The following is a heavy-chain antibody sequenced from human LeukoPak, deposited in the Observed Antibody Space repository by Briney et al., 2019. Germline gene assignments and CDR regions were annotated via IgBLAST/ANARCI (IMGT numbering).Heavy chain of an antibody. Sequence: SETLSLTCTVSDGSISSNSYYWSWIRQPPGKGLEWIGYIYYSGSTNYNPSLKSRVTISVDTSKNQFSLKPSSVTAADTAVYYCARDGGDGAYYYYMDVWGKGTTVTISS. J-gene: IGHJ6*03. CDR1: DGSISSNSYY. V-gene: IGHV4-61*01. D-gene: IGHD2-21*02. CDR3: ARDGGDGAYYYYMDV. CDR2: IYYSGST.